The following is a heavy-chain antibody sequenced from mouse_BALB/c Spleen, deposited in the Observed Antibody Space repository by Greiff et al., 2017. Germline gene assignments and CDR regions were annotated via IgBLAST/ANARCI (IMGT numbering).Heavy chain of an antibody. CDR2: ISSGGSYT. Sequence: EVNVVESGGDLVKPGGSLKLSCAASGFTFSSYGMSWVRQTPDKRLEWVATISSGGSYTYYPDSVKGRFTISRDNAKNTLYLQMSSLKSEDTAMYYCARHWGDGYFWFAYWGQGTLVTVSA. V-gene: IGHV5-6*01. D-gene: IGHD2-3*01. CDR1: GFTFSSYG. CDR3: ARHWGDGYFWFAY. J-gene: IGHJ3*01.